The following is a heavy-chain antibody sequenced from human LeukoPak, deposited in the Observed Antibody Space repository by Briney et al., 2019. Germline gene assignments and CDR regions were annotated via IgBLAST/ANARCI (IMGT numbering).Heavy chain of an antibody. V-gene: IGHV1-24*01. CDR1: GYTLTELS. CDR3: ATGSWGYYGSGIPGWGMDV. Sequence: ASVKVSCKVSGYTLTELSMHWVRQAPGKGLEWMGGFDPEDGETIYAQKFQGRVTMTEDTSTDTAYMELSSLRSEDTAVYYCATGSWGYYGSGIPGWGMDVWGQGTTVTVSS. J-gene: IGHJ6*02. D-gene: IGHD3-10*01. CDR2: FDPEDGET.